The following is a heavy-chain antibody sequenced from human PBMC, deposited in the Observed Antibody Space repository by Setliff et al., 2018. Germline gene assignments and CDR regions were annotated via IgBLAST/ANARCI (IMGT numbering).Heavy chain of an antibody. CDR1: GGSIGSGTNY. CDR3: ARAPPNRYSGSYEYFYMDV. Sequence: SETLSLTCTVSGGSIGSGTNYWSWIRQPAGRGLEWIGHIDPSGNTNYQPSLKSRVTISGDTSKNQFSLKVSSVTAADTAVYYCARAPPNRYSGSYEYFYMDVWGKGTTVTVSS. D-gene: IGHD1-26*01. V-gene: IGHV4-61*09. J-gene: IGHJ6*03. CDR2: IDPSGNT.